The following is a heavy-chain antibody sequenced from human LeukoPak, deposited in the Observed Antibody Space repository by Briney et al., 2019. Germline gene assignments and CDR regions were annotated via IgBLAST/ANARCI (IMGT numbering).Heavy chain of an antibody. CDR2: INHSGST. CDR3: ARGCPPGYCSSTSCYRIGENWFDP. V-gene: IGHV4-34*01. D-gene: IGHD2-2*02. CDR1: GGSFSGYY. Sequence: SETLSLTCAVYGGSFSGYYWSWIHQPPGKGLEWIGEINHSGSTNYNPSLKSRVTISVDTSKSQFSLKLSSVTAADTAVYYCARGCPPGYCSSTSCYRIGENWFDPWGQGTLVTVSS. J-gene: IGHJ5*02.